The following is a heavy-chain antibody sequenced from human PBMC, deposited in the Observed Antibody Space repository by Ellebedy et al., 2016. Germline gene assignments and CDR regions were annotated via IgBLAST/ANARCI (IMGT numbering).Heavy chain of an antibody. Sequence: GGSLRLSCATSGFTFSGSAMHWVRQASGKGLEWVGRIRSKANNYATAYGASVKGRFTISRDDSKNTAYLQMNSLKTEDTALYYCSRRWDDYSGTWNDYWGQGTLVTVSS. J-gene: IGHJ4*02. D-gene: IGHD4-11*01. CDR2: IRSKANNYAT. CDR3: SRRWDDYSGTWNDY. CDR1: GFTFSGSA. V-gene: IGHV3-73*01.